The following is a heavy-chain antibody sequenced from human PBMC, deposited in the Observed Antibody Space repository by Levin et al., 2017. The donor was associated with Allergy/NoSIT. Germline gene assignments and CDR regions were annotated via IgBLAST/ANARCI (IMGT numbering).Heavy chain of an antibody. CDR3: AHRLEPGETSGYYSGYFDY. D-gene: IGHD3-22*01. J-gene: IGHJ4*02. CDR1: GFSLSTFGVG. V-gene: IGHV2-5*02. Sequence: ASGPTLVKPTQTLTLTCTFSGFSLSTFGVGVVWIRQPPGKALEWLALIYWDDDRRYSPSLKSRLTITKDTSRNQVVLTMTNVDPVDAATYYSAHRLEPGETSGYYSGYFDYWGQGTLVTVSS. CDR2: IYWDDDR.